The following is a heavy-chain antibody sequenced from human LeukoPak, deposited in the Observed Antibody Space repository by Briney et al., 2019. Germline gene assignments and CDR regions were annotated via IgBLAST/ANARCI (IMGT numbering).Heavy chain of an antibody. J-gene: IGHJ3*02. D-gene: IGHD3-16*02. CDR3: AKIYDYIWGSYRYTESFAFDI. CDR2: ISNSGGST. CDR1: GFTFNNYA. Sequence: GGSLRLSCAASGFTFNNYAMSWVRQAPGKGLEWVSAISNSGGSTYYADSVKGRFTISRDNSKNTLYLQMNSLRAEDTAVYYCAKIYDYIWGSYRYTESFAFDIWGQGTMVTVSS. V-gene: IGHV3-23*01.